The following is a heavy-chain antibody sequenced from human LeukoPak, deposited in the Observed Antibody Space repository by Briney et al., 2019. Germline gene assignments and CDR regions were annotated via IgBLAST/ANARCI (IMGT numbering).Heavy chain of an antibody. CDR2: ISNDGSNK. CDR1: GFTFSNYV. V-gene: IGHV3-30*18. J-gene: IGHJ6*02. Sequence: PGGSLRLSCAASGFTFSNYVMHWVRQAPGKGLEWMAVISNDGSNKYYADSVKGRFTISRDNSKNTLYLQMNSLRPEDTALYYCAKDLMWNDSSGSDGMDVWGQGTTVTVSS. D-gene: IGHD3-22*01. CDR3: AKDLMWNDSSGSDGMDV.